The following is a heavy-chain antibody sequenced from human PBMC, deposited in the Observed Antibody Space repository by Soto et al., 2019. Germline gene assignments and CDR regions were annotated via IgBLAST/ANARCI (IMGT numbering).Heavy chain of an antibody. D-gene: IGHD3-9*01. CDR3: ARGSSGYDILTGYSAPDYYYGMDV. CDR1: GFTFSSYG. Sequence: QVQLVESGGGVVQPGRSLRLSCAASGFTFSSYGMHWVRQAPGKGLEWVAVIWYDGSNKYYADSVKGRFTISRDNSKNTLYLQMNSLRAEDTAVYYCARGSSGYDILTGYSAPDYYYGMDVWGQGTTVTVSS. V-gene: IGHV3-33*01. CDR2: IWYDGSNK. J-gene: IGHJ6*02.